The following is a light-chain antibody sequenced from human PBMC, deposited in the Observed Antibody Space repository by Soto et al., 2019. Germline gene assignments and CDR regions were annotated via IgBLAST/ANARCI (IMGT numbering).Light chain of an antibody. V-gene: IGLV2-14*01. J-gene: IGLJ1*01. Sequence: QSVLTQPASVSGSPGQSIAISCTGTSSDVGAYNYVSWYQQYPGKAPKLVIFDVSYRPSGVSNRFSGSKSGNTASLTISGLQAEDGADYYCKSFTTSDTYAFGTGTKVTVL. CDR1: SSDVGAYNY. CDR2: DVS. CDR3: KSFTTSDTYA.